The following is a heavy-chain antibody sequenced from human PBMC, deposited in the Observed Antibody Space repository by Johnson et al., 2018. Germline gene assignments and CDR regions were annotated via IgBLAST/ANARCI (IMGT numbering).Heavy chain of an antibody. D-gene: IGHD2-2*01. V-gene: IGHV3-30-3*01. CDR2: ISSDGINK. CDR1: GFTFAYYA. Sequence: QVQLVESGVGVVQPGRSLRLSCAASGFTFAYYAMDWVRQAPGKGLEWVTVISSDGINKYYSDSVKGRFTISRDNSKNTLYLQMNSLRAEDTPIYYCARDGVRYCSTFSCSWGFDYYYYMDVWGKGTTVTVSS. CDR3: ARDGVRYCSTFSCSWGFDYYYYMDV. J-gene: IGHJ6*03.